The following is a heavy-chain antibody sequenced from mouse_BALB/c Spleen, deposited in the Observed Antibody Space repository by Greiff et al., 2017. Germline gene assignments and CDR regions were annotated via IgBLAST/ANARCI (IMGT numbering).Heavy chain of an antibody. Sequence: EVQRVESGGGLVQPGGSLKLSCAASGFTFSSYGMSWVRQPPDKRLELVATIIRNGGSTYYPDSVKGRFTISRYNAKNPLYLQMSRLTSEDTAKYYCSRVAYYGSSFDYWGQGTTLTVSS. V-gene: IGHV5-6-3*01. D-gene: IGHD1-1*01. CDR2: IIRNGGST. J-gene: IGHJ2*01. CDR3: SRVAYYGSSFDY. CDR1: GFTFSSYG.